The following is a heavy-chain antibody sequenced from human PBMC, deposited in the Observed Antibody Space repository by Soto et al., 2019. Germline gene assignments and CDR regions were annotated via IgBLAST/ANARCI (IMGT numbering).Heavy chain of an antibody. D-gene: IGHD3-10*01. J-gene: IGHJ4*01. V-gene: IGHV3-23*01. CDR1: GFSFSDYA. CDR3: PIGASTMVRVVI. Sequence: WGSLRLSCAASGFSFSDYAMNWVRQGPGKGLEWVSAISVSVSTIYYADSVKGRFTISRDNSKNTVFLQMNSLRAEDTAVYYCPIGASTMVRVVIWGQETPVSVSS. CDR2: ISVSVSTI.